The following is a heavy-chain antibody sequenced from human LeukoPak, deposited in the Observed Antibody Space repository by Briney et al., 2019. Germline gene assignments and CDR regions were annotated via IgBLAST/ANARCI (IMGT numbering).Heavy chain of an antibody. CDR1: GFTVSSTY. CDR3: ARDLGDSSGNDY. D-gene: IGHD3-22*01. CDR2: IYSGGST. V-gene: IGHV3-53*01. J-gene: IGHJ4*02. Sequence: GGSLRLSCADSGFTVSSTYMSWVRQAPGKGLEWGSVIYSGGSTYYADSVKGRFTISRDNSKNTLYLQTNSLRAEDTAVYYCARDLGDSSGNDYWGQGTLVTVSS.